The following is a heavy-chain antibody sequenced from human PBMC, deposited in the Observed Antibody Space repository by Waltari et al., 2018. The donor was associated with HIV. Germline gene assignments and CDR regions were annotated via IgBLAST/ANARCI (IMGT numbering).Heavy chain of an antibody. CDR2: INPNSGGT. CDR3: ARVTSSNGPADWFDP. CDR1: GYTFTGYY. V-gene: IGHV1-2*02. Sequence: QVQLVQSGAEVKKPGASVKVSCKASGYTFTGYYMHWVRQAPGQGLEWMGWINPNSGGTNYAQKFQGRVTMTRDTSISTAYMELSRLRSDDTAVYYCARVTSSNGPADWFDPWGQGTLVTVSS. J-gene: IGHJ5*02. D-gene: IGHD2-8*01.